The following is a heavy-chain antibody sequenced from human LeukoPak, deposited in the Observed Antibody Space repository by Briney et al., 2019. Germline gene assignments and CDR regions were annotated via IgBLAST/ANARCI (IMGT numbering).Heavy chain of an antibody. Sequence: GGSLRLSCAASGFTFSNAWMSWVRQAPGKGLEWVGRIESKTDGGTTDYAAPVKGRFTISRDDSKNTLYLQMNSLKTEDTAVYYCTMPYGITVWGQGTLVTVSS. D-gene: IGHD1-14*01. CDR2: IESKTDGGTT. V-gene: IGHV3-15*04. CDR1: GFTFSNAW. CDR3: TMPYGITV. J-gene: IGHJ4*02.